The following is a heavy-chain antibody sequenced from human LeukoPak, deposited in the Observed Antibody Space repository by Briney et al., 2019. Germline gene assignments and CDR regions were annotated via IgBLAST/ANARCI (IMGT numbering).Heavy chain of an antibody. D-gene: IGHD2-15*01. Sequence: GGSLRLSCAASGFTFSSYAMSWVRQAPGKGLEWVSAISGSGGSTYYADSVKGRFTISRDNSKNTLYLQMNSLRAEDTAVYYCAKDPGYCSGGSCYFFDYWGQGTLVTVSS. CDR3: AKDPGYCSGGSCYFFDY. CDR2: ISGSGGST. J-gene: IGHJ4*02. V-gene: IGHV3-23*01. CDR1: GFTFSSYA.